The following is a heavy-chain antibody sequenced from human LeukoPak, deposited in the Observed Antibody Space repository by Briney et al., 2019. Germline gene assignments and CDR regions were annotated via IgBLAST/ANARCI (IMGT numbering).Heavy chain of an antibody. CDR2: IYYSGST. CDR1: GGSISSSSYY. V-gene: IGHV4-39*01. J-gene: IGHJ3*02. CDR3: ARVGFTARANDAFDI. D-gene: IGHD3-16*01. Sequence: SETLSLTCTVSGGSISSSSYYWGWIRQPPGKGLEWIGSIYYSGSTYYNPSLKSRVTISVDTSKNQFSLKLSSVTAADTAVYYCARVGFTARANDAFDIWGQGTMVTVSS.